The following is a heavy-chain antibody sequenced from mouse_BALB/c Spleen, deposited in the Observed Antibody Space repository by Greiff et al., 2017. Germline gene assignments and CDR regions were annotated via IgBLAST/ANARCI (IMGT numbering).Heavy chain of an antibody. J-gene: IGHJ1*01. CDR2: ISTYYGDA. CDR1: GYTFTDYA. CDR3: ARDYYGSSPWYFDV. D-gene: IGHD1-1*01. V-gene: IGHV1S137*01. Sequence: QVQLQQSGAELVRPGVSVKISCKGSGYTFTDYAMHWVKQSHAKSLEWIGVISTYYGDASYNQKFKGKATMTLDKSSSTAYMELARLTSEDSAIYYCARDYYGSSPWYFDVWGAGTTVTVSS.